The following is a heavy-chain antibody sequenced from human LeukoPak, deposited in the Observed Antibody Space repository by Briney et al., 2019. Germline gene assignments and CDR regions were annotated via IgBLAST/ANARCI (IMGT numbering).Heavy chain of an antibody. CDR3: ARDSYDSSGYMGNWFDP. CDR2: ISYDGSNK. Sequence: SGGSLRLSCAASGFTFSSYAMHWVRQAPGKGLEWVAVISYDGSNKYYADSVKGRFTISRDNSKNTLYLQMNSLRAEDTAVYYCARDSYDSSGYMGNWFDPWGQGTLVTVSS. V-gene: IGHV3-30-3*01. CDR1: GFTFSSYA. D-gene: IGHD3-22*01. J-gene: IGHJ5*02.